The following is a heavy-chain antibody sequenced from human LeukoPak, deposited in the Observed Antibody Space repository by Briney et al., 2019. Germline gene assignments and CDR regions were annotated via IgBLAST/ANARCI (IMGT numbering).Heavy chain of an antibody. J-gene: IGHJ3*02. V-gene: IGHV3-30*04. CDR1: GFTFSSYA. CDR2: ISYDGSNK. Sequence: GGSLRLSCAASGFTFSSYAMHWVRQAPGKGLEWVAVISYDGSNKYYADSVKGRFTISRDNSKNTLYLQMNSLRAEDTAVYYCARDTGPDYDFWSGYTFDIWGQGTKVTVSS. D-gene: IGHD3-3*01. CDR3: ARDTGPDYDFWSGYTFDI.